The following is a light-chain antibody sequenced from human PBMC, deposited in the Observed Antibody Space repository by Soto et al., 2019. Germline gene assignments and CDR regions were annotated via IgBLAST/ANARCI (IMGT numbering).Light chain of an antibody. V-gene: IGKV3-20*01. J-gene: IGKJ1*01. Sequence: TPSPGTLSFYPGERATPSCKASQSVSSSYLAWYQQKRGQAPRLLIYGASSRAPGIPDRFSGSGSGTDFTLTISRLEPDDFAVYYCQQYGSPRTFGQGTKVDI. CDR1: QSVSSSY. CDR3: QQYGSPRT. CDR2: GAS.